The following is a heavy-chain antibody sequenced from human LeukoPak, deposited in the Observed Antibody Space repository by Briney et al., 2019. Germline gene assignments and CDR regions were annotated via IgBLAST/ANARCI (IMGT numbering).Heavy chain of an antibody. J-gene: IGHJ6*03. D-gene: IGHD5-12*01. CDR3: ARVVYSGYDFRGAMDV. CDR1: GGSISSYY. Sequence: SETLSLTCTISGGSISSYYWSWIRQPPGKGLEWIGYIYYTGSTDHNPSLKSRVTISVDTSKNQFSLKLSSVTAADTAVYYCARVVYSGYDFRGAMDVWGKGTTVTVSS. CDR2: IYYTGST. V-gene: IGHV4-59*01.